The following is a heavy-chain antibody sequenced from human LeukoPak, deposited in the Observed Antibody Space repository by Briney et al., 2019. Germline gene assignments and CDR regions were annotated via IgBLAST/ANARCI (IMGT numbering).Heavy chain of an antibody. Sequence: GESLKISCKGSGYSFTSYWIGWVRQMPGKGLEWMGIIYPGDSDTRYSPSFQGQVTISADKSISTAYLQWSSLKASDTAMYYCARLVNGNYYDSSGYYLRYYYYMDVWGKGTTVTVSS. D-gene: IGHD3-22*01. CDR3: ARLVNGNYYDSSGYYLRYYYYMDV. CDR2: IYPGDSDT. V-gene: IGHV5-51*01. CDR1: GYSFTSYW. J-gene: IGHJ6*03.